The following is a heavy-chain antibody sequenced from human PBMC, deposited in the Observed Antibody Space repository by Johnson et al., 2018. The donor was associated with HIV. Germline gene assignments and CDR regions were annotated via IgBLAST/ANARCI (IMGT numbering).Heavy chain of an antibody. CDR3: AKRRGVFFDAFDI. CDR1: GFTFSSYG. D-gene: IGHD6-13*01. V-gene: IGHV3-30*18. J-gene: IGHJ3*02. Sequence: QVQLVESGGGVVQPGRSLRLSCAASGFTFSSYGMHWVRQAPGKGLEWVAVISYDGSNKYYADSVKGRFTISRDNSKNTLYLQMNSLRAEDTAVYYCAKRRGVFFDAFDIWGHGTMVTVSS. CDR2: ISYDGSNK.